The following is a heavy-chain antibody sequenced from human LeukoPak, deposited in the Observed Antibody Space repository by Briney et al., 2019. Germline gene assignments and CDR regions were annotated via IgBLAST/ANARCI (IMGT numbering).Heavy chain of an antibody. J-gene: IGHJ3*02. V-gene: IGHV3-53*01. D-gene: IGHD1-26*01. CDR1: GFTVSSNY. Sequence: PGGSLRLSCAASGFTVSSNYMTWVRQAPGQGLEWVSVIYFGGTTYYADSVKGRFTISRDNSKNTVYLQMNSLRVEDTAVYYCAKGGRGDAFDIWGQGTLVTVSS. CDR2: IYFGGTT. CDR3: AKGGRGDAFDI.